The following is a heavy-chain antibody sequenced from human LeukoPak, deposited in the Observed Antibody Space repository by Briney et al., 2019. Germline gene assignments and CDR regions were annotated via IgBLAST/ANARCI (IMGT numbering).Heavy chain of an antibody. CDR2: INSDGSST. Sequence: GGSLRLSCAASGFTFSSYWMHWARQAPGKGLVWASRINSDGSSTSYADSVKGRFTISRDNAKNTLYLQMNSLRAEDTAVYYCARGIPAAIRNHADWFDPWGQGTLVTVSS. D-gene: IGHD2-2*02. CDR1: GFTFSSYW. J-gene: IGHJ5*02. CDR3: ARGIPAAIRNHADWFDP. V-gene: IGHV3-74*01.